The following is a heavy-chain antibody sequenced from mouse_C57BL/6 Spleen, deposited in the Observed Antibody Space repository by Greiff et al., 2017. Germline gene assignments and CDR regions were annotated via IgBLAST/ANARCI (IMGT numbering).Heavy chain of an antibody. Sequence: EVQLQESGGGLVQPGGSMKLSCAASGFTFSDAWMDWVRQSPEKGLEWVAEIRNKANNHATYYAVSVKGRFTISRDDSKSCVYLQMNSLRAEDTDIYYYTRHGNYVGFAYWGQGTLVTVSA. J-gene: IGHJ3*01. CDR3: TRHGNYVGFAY. D-gene: IGHD2-1*01. V-gene: IGHV6-6*01. CDR1: GFTFSDAW. CDR2: IRNKANNHAT.